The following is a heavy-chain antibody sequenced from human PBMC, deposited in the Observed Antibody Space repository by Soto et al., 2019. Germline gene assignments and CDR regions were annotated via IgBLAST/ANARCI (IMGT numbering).Heavy chain of an antibody. J-gene: IGHJ5*02. D-gene: IGHD5-12*01. CDR2: INHSGST. CDR1: GGSFSGYY. V-gene: IGHV4-34*01. CDR3: ARGPGWLRLFRFDP. Sequence: PSETLSLTCAVYGGSFSGYYWSWIRQPPGKGLEWIGEINHSGSTNYNPSLKSRVTISVDTSKNQFSLKLSSVTAADTAVYYCARGPGWLRLFRFDPWGQGTLVTVSS.